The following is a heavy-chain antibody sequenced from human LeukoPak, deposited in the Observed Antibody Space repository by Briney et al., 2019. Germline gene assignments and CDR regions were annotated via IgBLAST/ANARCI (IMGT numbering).Heavy chain of an antibody. V-gene: IGHV3-7*01. CDR3: ASSSLTRYYDILTGGFDY. Sequence: GGSLRLSCAASGFVFRNYFMSWVRQAPGKGLEWVASIKNDGSEKYYVDSVRGRYTISRDNTKNSLYLQMSSLRAEDTAVYYCASSSLTRYYDILTGGFDYWGQGTLVTVSS. J-gene: IGHJ4*02. D-gene: IGHD3-9*01. CDR2: IKNDGSEK. CDR1: GFVFRNYF.